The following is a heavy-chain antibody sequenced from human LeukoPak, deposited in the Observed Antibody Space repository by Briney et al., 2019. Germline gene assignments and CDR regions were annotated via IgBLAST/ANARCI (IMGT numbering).Heavy chain of an antibody. D-gene: IGHD3-10*01. CDR2: IYYSGNT. V-gene: IGHV4-39*01. CDR3: ARTRYYYNSRSYGAPYYFDY. CDR1: GVSISSSNSY. J-gene: IGHJ4*02. Sequence: SETLSLTCTVSGVSISSSNSYWGWIRQPPGKGLEWIGSIYYSGNTYYNASLKSQVSISIDTSKNQFSLKLSSVTAADTAVYYCARTRYYYNSRSYGAPYYFDYWGQGTLVTVSS.